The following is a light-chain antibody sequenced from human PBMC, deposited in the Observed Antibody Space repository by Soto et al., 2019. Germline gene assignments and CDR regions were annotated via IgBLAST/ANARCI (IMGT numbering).Light chain of an antibody. Sequence: IQLTQSPSSLSASVGDRVTITCRASQGIRRYLAWYQQKPGKGPQLLIYATSTLQGGVPSRFSGSGSGTDFTLTISSLQPEDFATYYCQQLNSYPRTFGQGTKVEIK. J-gene: IGKJ1*01. V-gene: IGKV1-9*01. CDR3: QQLNSYPRT. CDR2: ATS. CDR1: QGIRRY.